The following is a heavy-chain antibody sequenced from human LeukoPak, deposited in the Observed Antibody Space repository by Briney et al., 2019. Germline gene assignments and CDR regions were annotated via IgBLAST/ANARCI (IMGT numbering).Heavy chain of an antibody. CDR3: AKDRAGPSDAVLDY. Sequence: PGGSLRLSCAASGFTFSSYWMSWVRQAPGKGLEWVANIKQDGSEKYYVDSVKGRFTISRDNAKNSLYLQMNSLRAEDTAVYYCAKDRAGPSDAVLDYWGQGTLVTVSS. J-gene: IGHJ4*02. D-gene: IGHD6-13*01. CDR2: IKQDGSEK. V-gene: IGHV3-7*03. CDR1: GFTFSSYW.